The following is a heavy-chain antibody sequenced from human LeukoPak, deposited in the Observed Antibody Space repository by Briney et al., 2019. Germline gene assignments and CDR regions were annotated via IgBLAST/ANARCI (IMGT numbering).Heavy chain of an antibody. V-gene: IGHV4-38-2*02. CDR3: ASNYDILTGQLDY. CDR1: GYSISSGYY. CDR2: IYHSGKS. D-gene: IGHD3-9*01. Sequence: KPSETLSLTCSVSGYSISSGYYWDWIRQPPGKGLEWIASIYHSGKSYYNPSLESRVTISVDTSKNQFSLKLSSVTAADTAVYYCASNYDILTGQLDYWGQGTLVTVSS. J-gene: IGHJ4*02.